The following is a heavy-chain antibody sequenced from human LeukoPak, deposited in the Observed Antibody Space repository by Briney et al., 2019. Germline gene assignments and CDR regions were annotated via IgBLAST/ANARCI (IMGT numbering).Heavy chain of an antibody. Sequence: GGSLRLSCAASGFTVSTNCMTWVRQAPGKGLEWVSTIYSGGTTYYADSVMGRFSISRHNSRNTLYLQMNSLRAEDTAVYYCARVDTVMAYYFDLWGQGTLVTVSS. J-gene: IGHJ4*02. CDR2: IYSGGTT. V-gene: IGHV3-53*04. D-gene: IGHD5-18*01. CDR1: GFTVSTNC. CDR3: ARVDTVMAYYFDL.